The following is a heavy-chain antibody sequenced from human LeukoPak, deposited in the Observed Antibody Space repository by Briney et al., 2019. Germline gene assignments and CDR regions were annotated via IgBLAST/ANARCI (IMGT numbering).Heavy chain of an antibody. CDR3: LTRSLLAVTGNYYMDV. CDR2: ISYDGTIK. J-gene: IGHJ6*03. D-gene: IGHD6-19*01. V-gene: IGHV3-30*03. CDR1: GFTLISHG. Sequence: GGSLRLSCAASGFTLISHGMHWVRQAPGKGLEWVALISYDGTIKYYADSVKGRFTISRDYSKNTLYLQMNSLRAEDTAVYYCLTRSLLAVTGNYYMDVWGKGTTVTVSS.